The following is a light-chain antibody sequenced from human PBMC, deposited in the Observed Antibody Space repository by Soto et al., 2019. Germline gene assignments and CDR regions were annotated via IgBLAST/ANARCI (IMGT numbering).Light chain of an antibody. Sequence: TQSPATLSLSPGERVTLSCRASQSVSNSLAWYQQKPGRAPKLLIYDASSLQSGVPSRFSGSGSGTEFTLTISSLQPDDLATYYCQQSYDYPLTFGGGTKVDIK. CDR1: QSVSNS. CDR2: DAS. CDR3: QQSYDYPLT. V-gene: IGKV1-5*01. J-gene: IGKJ4*01.